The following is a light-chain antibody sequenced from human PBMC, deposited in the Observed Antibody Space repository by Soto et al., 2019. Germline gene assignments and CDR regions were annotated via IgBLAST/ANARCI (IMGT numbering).Light chain of an antibody. J-gene: IGLJ2*01. CDR2: EDN. Sequence: NFMLTQPHSVSESPGKTVTISCTRSSGSIASNYVQWYQQRPGSSPTTVIYEDNQRPSGVPDRFSGSIDSSSNSASLTISGLKTEDEADYYCPSYDSSNQVFGGGTKLIVL. CDR3: PSYDSSNQV. V-gene: IGLV6-57*01. CDR1: SGSIASNY.